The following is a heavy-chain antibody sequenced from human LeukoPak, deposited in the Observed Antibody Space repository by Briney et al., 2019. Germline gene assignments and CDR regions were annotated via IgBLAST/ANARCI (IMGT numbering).Heavy chain of an antibody. V-gene: IGHV4-34*01. CDR3: ARVQYYDIFGIDYYYYYYMDV. D-gene: IGHD3-9*01. Sequence: ASETLSLTCAVYGGSFSGYYWSWIRQPPGKGLEWIGEINHSGSTNYNPSLKSRVTISVDTSKNQFSLKLTSVTAADTAVYYCARVQYYDIFGIDYYYYYYMDVWGKGTTVTISS. CDR1: GGSFSGYY. J-gene: IGHJ6*03. CDR2: INHSGST.